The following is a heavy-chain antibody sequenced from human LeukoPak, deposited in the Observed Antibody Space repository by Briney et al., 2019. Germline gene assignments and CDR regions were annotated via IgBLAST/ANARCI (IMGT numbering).Heavy chain of an antibody. CDR3: ARGIPRNLYYMDV. D-gene: IGHD2-21*01. J-gene: IGHJ6*03. V-gene: IGHV1-18*01. Sequence: ASVKVSCKASGYTFTSYGISWVRQAPGQGLEWMGWISAYNGNTNYAQKFQGRVTMTRDTSISTAYMELSRLRSDDTAVYYCARGIPRNLYYMDVWGKGTTVTISS. CDR2: ISAYNGNT. CDR1: GYTFTSYG.